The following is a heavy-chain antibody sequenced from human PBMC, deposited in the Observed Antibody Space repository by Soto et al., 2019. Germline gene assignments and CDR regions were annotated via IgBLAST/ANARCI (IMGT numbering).Heavy chain of an antibody. Sequence: SETLSLTCTVSGGSISSYYWSWIRQPPGKGLEWIGYIYYSGSTNYNPSLKGRVTISVDTSKNQFSLKLSSVTAADTAVYYCARDQRGGDYVGLYYYYGMDVWGQGTTVP. CDR1: GGSISSYY. CDR2: IYYSGST. J-gene: IGHJ6*02. V-gene: IGHV4-59*01. D-gene: IGHD4-17*01. CDR3: ARDQRGGDYVGLYYYYGMDV.